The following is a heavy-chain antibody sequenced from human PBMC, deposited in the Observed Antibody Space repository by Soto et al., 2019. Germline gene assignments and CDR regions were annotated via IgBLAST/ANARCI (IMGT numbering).Heavy chain of an antibody. CDR2: IYYSGST. CDR3: AREAGLGWLVDV. V-gene: IGHV4-59*01. J-gene: IGHJ6*02. CDR1: GGSISSYY. D-gene: IGHD6-19*01. Sequence: LSLTCTVSGGSISSYYWSWIRQPPGKGLEWIGYIYYSGSTNYNPSLKSRVTISVDTSKNQFSLKLSSVTAADTAVYYCAREAGLGWLVDVWRQGTMVTVSS.